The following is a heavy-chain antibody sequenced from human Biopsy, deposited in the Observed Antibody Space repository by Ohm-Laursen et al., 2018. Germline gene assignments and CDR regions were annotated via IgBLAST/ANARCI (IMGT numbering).Heavy chain of an antibody. D-gene: IGHD6-19*01. CDR1: GGSMSDHY. CDR3: GRVWLWRGYGMDV. CDR2: IYYTGKT. J-gene: IGHJ6*02. V-gene: IGHV4-59*11. Sequence: SETLSLTCTVSGGSMSDHYWSWLRQTPGQGLEWLGYIYYTGKTNSNPSLESRITISVDTSKNKFSLQMDSMTAADTAVYYCGRVWLWRGYGMDVWGQGTTVTVSS.